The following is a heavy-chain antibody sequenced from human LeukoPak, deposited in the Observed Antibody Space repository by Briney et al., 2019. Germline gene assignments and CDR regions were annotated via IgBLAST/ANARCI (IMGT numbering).Heavy chain of an antibody. CDR2: MNPNSGNT. Sequence: ASVKVSCKASGYTFTSYDINWVRQATGQGLEWTGWMNPNSGNTGYAQKFQGRVTMTRNTSISTAYMELSSLRSEDTAVYYCARGDDSSGYYNGYWGQGTLVTVSS. V-gene: IGHV1-8*01. D-gene: IGHD3-22*01. J-gene: IGHJ4*02. CDR3: ARGDDSSGYYNGY. CDR1: GYTFTSYD.